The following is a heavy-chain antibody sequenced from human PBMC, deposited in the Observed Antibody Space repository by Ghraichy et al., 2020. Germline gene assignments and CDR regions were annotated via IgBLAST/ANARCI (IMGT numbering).Heavy chain of an antibody. V-gene: IGHV3-23*01. D-gene: IGHD3-10*01. Sequence: GGSLRLSCAASGFTFSSYAMSWVHQAPGKGLEWVSAISGSGGSTYYADSVKGRFTISRDNSKNTLYLQMNSLRAEDTAVYYCAKLYGSDGYYYGMDVWGQGTTVTVSS. J-gene: IGHJ6*02. CDR1: GFTFSSYA. CDR2: ISGSGGST. CDR3: AKLYGSDGYYYGMDV.